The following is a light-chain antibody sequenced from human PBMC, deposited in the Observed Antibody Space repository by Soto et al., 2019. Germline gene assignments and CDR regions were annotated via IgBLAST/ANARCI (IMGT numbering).Light chain of an antibody. Sequence: QSALTQPPSASGTPGQRVTISCSGSSSNIGSNTVNWYQQLPGTAPKLLIYSNNQRPSGVPDRFSGSKSGTSASLAISGLQSADEADYYCAAWDDSLNGYVFGNGTKVTVL. CDR2: SNN. CDR3: AAWDDSLNGYV. CDR1: SSNIGSNT. V-gene: IGLV1-44*01. J-gene: IGLJ1*01.